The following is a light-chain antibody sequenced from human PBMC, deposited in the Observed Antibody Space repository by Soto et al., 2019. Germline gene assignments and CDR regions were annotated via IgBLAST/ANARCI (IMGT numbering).Light chain of an antibody. J-gene: IGKJ4*01. CDR3: QQYGNSPPLT. V-gene: IGKV3-20*01. CDR2: GAS. CDR1: QSVSSH. Sequence: EIVLTQSPGTLSLSPGERATISCRASQSVSSHLAWYQQRPGQAPRLLIYGASSRATGIPERFSGSGSGTDFTLPISRLEPEDFALYYCQQYGNSPPLTFGGGTKVDIK.